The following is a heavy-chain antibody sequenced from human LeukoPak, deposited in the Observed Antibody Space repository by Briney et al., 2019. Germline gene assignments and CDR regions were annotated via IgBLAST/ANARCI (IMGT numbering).Heavy chain of an antibody. D-gene: IGHD1-26*01. CDR2: IRNKANSYTT. Sequence: PGGSLRLSCAASGFTFSDHYMDWVRQAPGKGLEWVGRIRNKANSYTTEYAASVKGRFTISRDDSKNSLYLHMNSLKCEDTAVYYCAREWDSGSYYLGYFDYWGQGTLVTVSS. CDR3: AREWDSGSYYLGYFDY. J-gene: IGHJ4*02. V-gene: IGHV3-72*01. CDR1: GFTFSDHY.